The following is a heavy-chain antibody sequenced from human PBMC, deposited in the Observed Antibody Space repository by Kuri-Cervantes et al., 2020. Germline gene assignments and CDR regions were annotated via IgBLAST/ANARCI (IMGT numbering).Heavy chain of an antibody. CDR2: ISYDGSNK. Sequence: GESLKISCAASGFTFSSYAMHWVRQAPGKGLEWVAVISYDGSNKYYADSVKGRFTISRDNSKNTLYLQMNSLRAEDTAVYYCARDGGYDFWSGYYSVYYYYGMDVWSQGTTVTVSS. CDR1: GFTFSSYA. V-gene: IGHV3-30*14. D-gene: IGHD3-3*01. CDR3: ARDGGYDFWSGYYSVYYYYGMDV. J-gene: IGHJ6*02.